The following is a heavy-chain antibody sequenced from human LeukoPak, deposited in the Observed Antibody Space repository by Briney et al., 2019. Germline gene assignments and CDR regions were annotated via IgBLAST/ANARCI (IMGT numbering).Heavy chain of an antibody. Sequence: ASVKVSCKASGYTFTDYYIHWVRQAPGQGLEWMGWINPNSGYTNYAQKFQGRVTMTRDTSISTGYMELSRLRSDDTAVYYCARGYRFGSNPDYRGQGTLVTVSS. V-gene: IGHV1-2*02. CDR1: GYTFTDYY. J-gene: IGHJ4*02. CDR2: INPNSGYT. D-gene: IGHD3-10*01. CDR3: ARGYRFGSNPDY.